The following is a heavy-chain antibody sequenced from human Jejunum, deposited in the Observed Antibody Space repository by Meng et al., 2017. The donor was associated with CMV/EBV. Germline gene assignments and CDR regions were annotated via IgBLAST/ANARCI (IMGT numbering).Heavy chain of an antibody. V-gene: IGHV3-74*01. Sequence: TFSSYWMHWVRQAPGKGLVWVSSINSDGSFTPCADSVKGRFTVSRDNAKSTVYLQMNSLTVEDAAVYYCARDGEYSNSLPAKFDPWGQGTRVTVSS. CDR3: ARDGEYSNSLPAKFDP. D-gene: IGHD6-6*01. CDR2: INSDGSFT. J-gene: IGHJ5*02. CDR1: TFSSYW.